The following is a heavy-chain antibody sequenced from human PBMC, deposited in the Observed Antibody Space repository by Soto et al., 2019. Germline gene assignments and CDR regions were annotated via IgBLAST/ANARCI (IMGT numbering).Heavy chain of an antibody. Sequence: PSETLSLTCTVSGGSISSDSYSWTWIRQHPGKGLEWIGYIYHTGSTHHKTYLKSRATISVDTSKNQFSLKLSSVTASDTAVYYCAREAAARIERWFDSWGQGTLVTVS. CDR3: AREAAARIERWFDS. V-gene: IGHV4-31*03. CDR2: IYHTGST. J-gene: IGHJ5*01. CDR1: GGSISSDSYS. D-gene: IGHD6-6*01.